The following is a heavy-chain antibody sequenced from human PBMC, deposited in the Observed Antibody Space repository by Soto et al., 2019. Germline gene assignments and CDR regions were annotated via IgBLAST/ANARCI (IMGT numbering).Heavy chain of an antibody. CDR3: AKDAIARDNIWLLDT. Sequence: GGSLRLSCAASGFMFSDYAMTWARQAPGKELEWVSGLLRPGRSTYYADSVKGRFTISGDTSANTVYLQMDSLRDEDTAVYYGAKDAIARDNIWLLDTWGQGTVVTVSS. CDR1: GFMFSDYA. CDR2: LLRPGRST. J-gene: IGHJ5*02. D-gene: IGHD3-3*01. V-gene: IGHV3-23*01.